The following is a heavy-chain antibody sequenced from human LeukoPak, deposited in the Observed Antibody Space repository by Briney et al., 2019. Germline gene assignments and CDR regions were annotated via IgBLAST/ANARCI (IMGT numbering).Heavy chain of an antibody. J-gene: IGHJ3*02. V-gene: IGHV3-21*01. CDR1: GFTVSSNY. D-gene: IGHD3-3*01. CDR2: ISGSSYSI. Sequence: GGSLRLSCAASGFTVSSNYMGWVRQAPGKGLEWVSSISGSSYSILYAASVKGRFTISRDNAENSLYLQMSSLRAEDTAVYYCARSSSGDAFDIWGQGTMVTVSS. CDR3: ARSSSGDAFDI.